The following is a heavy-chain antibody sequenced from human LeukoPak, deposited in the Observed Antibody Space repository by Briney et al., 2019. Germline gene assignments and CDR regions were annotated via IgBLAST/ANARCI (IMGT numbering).Heavy chain of an antibody. V-gene: IGHV3-30-3*01. J-gene: IGHJ5*02. D-gene: IGHD6-19*01. Sequence: PGGSLRLSCAAPGYTFSSYTMHWVRQAPGKGLEWVAVISHDGSNKYYADSVKGRFTISRDNSKNTLYLQMNSLRVEDTAVYYCAREFQWPNSFDPWGLGTLVTVSS. CDR3: AREFQWPNSFDP. CDR2: ISHDGSNK. CDR1: GYTFSSYT.